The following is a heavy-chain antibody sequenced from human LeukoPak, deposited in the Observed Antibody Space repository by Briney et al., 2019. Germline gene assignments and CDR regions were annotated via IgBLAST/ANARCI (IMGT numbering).Heavy chain of an antibody. CDR3: ARLYSSSWYRVDDY. CDR1: GYTFNTYG. V-gene: IGHV1-18*01. CDR2: ISPDNGNT. Sequence: GASVKVSCKPSGYTFNTYGITWVRQAPGQGLEWMGWISPDNGNTNYAQNLQGRVTLTTDTSTSTAYMELRSLRSDDTAVYYCARLYSSSWYRVDDYWGQGTLVTVSS. D-gene: IGHD6-13*01. J-gene: IGHJ4*02.